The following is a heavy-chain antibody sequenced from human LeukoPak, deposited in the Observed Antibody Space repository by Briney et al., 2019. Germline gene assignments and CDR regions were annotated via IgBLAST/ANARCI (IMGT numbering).Heavy chain of an antibody. J-gene: IGHJ6*02. Sequence: PSETLSLTCAVYGGPFSGYYWSWIRQPPGKGLEWIGEINHSGSTNYNPSLKSRVTISVDTSKNQFSLKLSSVTAADMAVYYCARRRGLGGDYGMDVWGQGTTVTVSS. CDR2: INHSGST. D-gene: IGHD6-25*01. CDR3: ARRRGLGGDYGMDV. V-gene: IGHV4-34*01. CDR1: GGPFSGYY.